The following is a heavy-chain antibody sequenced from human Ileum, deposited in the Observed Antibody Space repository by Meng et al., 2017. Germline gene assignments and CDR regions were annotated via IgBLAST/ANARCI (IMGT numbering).Heavy chain of an antibody. CDR2: IYWDYDT. CDR3: AHKREETTVNYFDF. Sequence: GPASVKPTHTLTLTWIGSGFSVSTEGGGVGWILQPPGKAPEWLALIYWDYDTRYSPSLRHRLTITKDTSKNQVVLTMTDMEPVDTGRYYCAHKREETTVNYFDFWGQGTLVTVSS. V-gene: IGHV2-5*02. CDR1: GFSVSTEGGG. J-gene: IGHJ4*02. D-gene: IGHD4-11*01.